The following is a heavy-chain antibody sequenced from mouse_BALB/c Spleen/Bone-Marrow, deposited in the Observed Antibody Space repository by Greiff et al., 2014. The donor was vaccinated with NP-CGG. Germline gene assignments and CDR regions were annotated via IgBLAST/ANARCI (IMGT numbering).Heavy chain of an antibody. V-gene: IGHV5-17*02. D-gene: IGHD2-2*01. CDR2: ISSGSSNI. Sequence: VQLKESGRGLVQPGGSRKLSCAASGFTFSSFGMHWVRRAPEKGLEWVAYISSGSSNINYADTVKGRFTISRDNPKNTLFLQMTSLRSEDTAMYYCARWGYYYAMDFWGQGTSVTVSS. CDR1: GFTFSSFG. CDR3: ARWGYYYAMDF. J-gene: IGHJ4*01.